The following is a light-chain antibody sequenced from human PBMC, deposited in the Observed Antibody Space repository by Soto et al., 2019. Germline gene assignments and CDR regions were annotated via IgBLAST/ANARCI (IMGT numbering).Light chain of an antibody. J-gene: IGKJ5*01. V-gene: IGKV2-24*01. CDR3: MQSTQTVIT. Sequence: DILMTQTPLSSPVTLGQPASISCTSSQSLVHSDGNTYLNWLQQRPGQPPRLLIYEISKRFSGVPDRFSGRGAGTDFTLKISRVEAEDVGVYYCMQSTQTVITCGQGTRLEIK. CDR2: EIS. CDR1: QSLVHSDGNTY.